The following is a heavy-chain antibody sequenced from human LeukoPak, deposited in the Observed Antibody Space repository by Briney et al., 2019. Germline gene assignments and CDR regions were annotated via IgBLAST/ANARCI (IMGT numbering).Heavy chain of an antibody. CDR2: INSDGSST. V-gene: IGHV3-74*01. CDR1: GFTFSSYW. D-gene: IGHD2-15*01. Sequence: GGSLRLSCAASGFTFSSYWMHWVRQAPGKGLMWVSRINSDGSSTSYADSVKGRFTISRDNAKNTLYLQMNSLRAEDTAVYYCARGDCSGGSCYLSLTTIDYWGQGTLVTVSS. J-gene: IGHJ4*02. CDR3: ARGDCSGGSCYLSLTTIDY.